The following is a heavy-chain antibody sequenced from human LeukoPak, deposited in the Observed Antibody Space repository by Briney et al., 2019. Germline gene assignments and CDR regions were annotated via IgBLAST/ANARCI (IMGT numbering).Heavy chain of an antibody. Sequence: PGGSLRLSCAASGFTFSSYAMSWVRQAPGKGLEWVSAISGSGGSTYYADSVKGRFTISRDNSKNTLYLQMNSLRAEDTAVYYCAAKGGLRFLEWLYLRDYYYGMDVWAKGPRSPSP. CDR1: GFTFSSYA. CDR3: AAKGGLRFLEWLYLRDYYYGMDV. D-gene: IGHD3-3*01. CDR2: ISGSGGST. J-gene: IGHJ6*02. V-gene: IGHV3-23*01.